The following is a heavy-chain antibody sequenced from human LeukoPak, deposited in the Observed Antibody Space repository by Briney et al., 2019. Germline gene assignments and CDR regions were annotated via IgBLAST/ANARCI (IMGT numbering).Heavy chain of an antibody. V-gene: IGHV4-4*07. CDR1: GGSVRSYW. CDR2: IYSTGST. J-gene: IGHJ4*02. CDR3: ARQGYTVSYYFLDY. Sequence: SETLSLTCDVSGGSVRSYWWGWVRQPAGKGLEWLGRIYSTGSTRFNPSLKSRLTLSIDTSTNQFSLKLPSVTAADTAVYFCARQGYTVSYYFLDYWSQGTLVTVSS. D-gene: IGHD1-26*01.